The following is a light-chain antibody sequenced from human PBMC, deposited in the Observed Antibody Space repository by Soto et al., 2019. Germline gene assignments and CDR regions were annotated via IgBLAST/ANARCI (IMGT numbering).Light chain of an antibody. Sequence: QSALTQPPSASGSPGQSATISCTGTSSDVGGYNYVSWYQQHPGKAPKLMIYEVTKRPSGVPDRFSGSKSGNTASLTVSGLQAEDEADYFCCSHAGDNTYVFGTGTKVTVL. V-gene: IGLV2-8*01. J-gene: IGLJ1*01. CDR1: SSDVGGYNY. CDR2: EVT. CDR3: CSHAGDNTYV.